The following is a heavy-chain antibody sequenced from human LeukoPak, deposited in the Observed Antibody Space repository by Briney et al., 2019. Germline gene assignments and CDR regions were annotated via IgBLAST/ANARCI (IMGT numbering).Heavy chain of an antibody. D-gene: IGHD1-7*01. CDR2: ISWNSGSI. V-gene: IGHV3-9*01. J-gene: IGHJ3*02. CDR3: AKAGDWNLYDAFDI. CDR1: GFTFDDYA. Sequence: GGSLRLSCAASGFTFDDYAMHWVRQAPGKGLEWVSGISWNSGSIGYADSVKGRFTISRDNAKNSLYLQMNSLRAEDTALYYCAKAGDWNLYDAFDIWGQGTMVTVSS.